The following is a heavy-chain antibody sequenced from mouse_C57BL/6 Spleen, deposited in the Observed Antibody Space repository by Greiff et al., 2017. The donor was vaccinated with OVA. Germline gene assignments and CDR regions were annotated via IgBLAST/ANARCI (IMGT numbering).Heavy chain of an antibody. Sequence: EVKVVESEGGLVQPGSSMKLSCTASGFTFSDYYMAWVRQVPEKGLEWVANINYDGSSTYYLDSLKSRFIISRDNAKNILYLQMSSLKSEDTATYYCARDYHGSSYVGGMDYWGQGTSVTVSS. CDR2: INYDGSST. CDR3: ARDYHGSSYVGGMDY. CDR1: GFTFSDYY. J-gene: IGHJ4*01. D-gene: IGHD1-1*01. V-gene: IGHV5-16*01.